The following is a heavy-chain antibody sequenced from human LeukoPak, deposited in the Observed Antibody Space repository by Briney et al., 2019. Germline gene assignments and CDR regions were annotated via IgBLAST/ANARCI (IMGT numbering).Heavy chain of an antibody. CDR3: ARPLMYYYGSETYFWFDP. J-gene: IGHJ5*02. CDR1: GFTFTTNW. V-gene: IGHV3-7*01. CDR2: IKQDGSEQ. Sequence: GGSLRLSCAASGFTFTTNWMGWVRQAPGKGLEWVANIKQDGSEQYYVDSVKGRFTISRDNAKNSLSLQMNSLRAEDTAVYYCARPLMYYYGSETYFWFDPWGQGTLVTVSS. D-gene: IGHD3-10*01.